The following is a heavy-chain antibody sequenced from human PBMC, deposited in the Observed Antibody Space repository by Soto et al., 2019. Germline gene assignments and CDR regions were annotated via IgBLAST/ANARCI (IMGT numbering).Heavy chain of an antibody. D-gene: IGHD3-22*01. J-gene: IGHJ3*02. Sequence: PGGSLRLSCAASGCTFSSYAMHWVRQAPGKGLEWVAVISYDGSNKYYADSVKGRFTISRDNSKNTLYLQMNSLRAEDTAVYYCARDPATEVYYYDSSGYNDAFDIWGQGTMVTVSS. CDR2: ISYDGSNK. CDR3: ARDPATEVYYYDSSGYNDAFDI. CDR1: GCTFSSYA. V-gene: IGHV3-30-3*01.